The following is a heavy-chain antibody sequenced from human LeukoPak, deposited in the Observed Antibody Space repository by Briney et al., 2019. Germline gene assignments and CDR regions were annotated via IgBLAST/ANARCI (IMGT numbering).Heavy chain of an antibody. Sequence: GGSLRLSCAASGFTFSSYAMHWVRQAPGKGLEWVAVISYDGSNKYYADSVKGRFTISRDNSKNTLYLQMNSLRAEDTAVYYCPCRCSGSYSWGQGTLVTVSS. D-gene: IGHD2-15*01. CDR2: ISYDGSNK. V-gene: IGHV3-30-3*01. J-gene: IGHJ4*02. CDR3: PCRCSGSYS. CDR1: GFTFSSYA.